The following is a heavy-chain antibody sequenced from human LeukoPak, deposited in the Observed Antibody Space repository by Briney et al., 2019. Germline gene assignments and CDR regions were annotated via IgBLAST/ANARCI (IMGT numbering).Heavy chain of an antibody. CDR2: ISDSAGFT. CDR3: AKYYTNYYYNGMDV. D-gene: IGHD2/OR15-2a*01. CDR1: GFTFSSHA. Sequence: PGGSLRLSCAVSGFTFSSHAMSWVRQAPGKGLEWVSTISDSAGFTYHADSVRGRFTISRDNSKNTLYLQMNSLRAEDTAVYYCAKYYTNYYYNGMDVWGQGTTVTVSS. J-gene: IGHJ6*02. V-gene: IGHV3-23*01.